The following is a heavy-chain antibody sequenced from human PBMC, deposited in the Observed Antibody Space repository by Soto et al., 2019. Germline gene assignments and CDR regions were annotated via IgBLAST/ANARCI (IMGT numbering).Heavy chain of an antibody. J-gene: IGHJ3*02. CDR1: GFTFSSYG. Sequence: PGGSLRLSCAASGFTFSSYGMHWVRQAPGKGLGWVAVIWYDGSNKYYADSVKGRFTISRDNSKNTLYLQMNSLRAEDTAVYYCARDPRYCSGGSCPIPAFDIWGQGTMVTVSS. D-gene: IGHD2-15*01. CDR2: IWYDGSNK. V-gene: IGHV3-33*01. CDR3: ARDPRYCSGGSCPIPAFDI.